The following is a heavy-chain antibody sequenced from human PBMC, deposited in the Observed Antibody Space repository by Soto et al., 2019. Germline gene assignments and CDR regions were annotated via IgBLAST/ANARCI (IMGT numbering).Heavy chain of an antibody. V-gene: IGHV4-59*02. CDR3: ARAPYASGPTYVAS. CDR1: GDSVSSSY. Sequence: SETLSLTCTVSGDSVSSSYTYWIRQPPGKGLEWMGYIYYSGNSNYNPSLKSRVTMSVDTTENQVSLKLSSATAADTAIYYCARAPYASGPTYVASWGQGXLVTVSS. J-gene: IGHJ4*02. CDR2: IYYSGNS. D-gene: IGHD3-10*01.